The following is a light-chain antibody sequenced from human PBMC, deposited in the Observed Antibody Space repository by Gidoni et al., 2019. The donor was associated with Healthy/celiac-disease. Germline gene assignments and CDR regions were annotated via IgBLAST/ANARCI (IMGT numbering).Light chain of an antibody. J-gene: IGKJ4*01. CDR2: DAS. Sequence: ETVLTQSPATLSLSPGERATLSCRASQSVSSYLAWYQQKPGQAPRLLIYDASNRATGFPARFSGSGSGTDFTLTLSSLEPEDFAVYYCQQRSNWPRLTFGGGTKVEIK. CDR1: QSVSSY. CDR3: QQRSNWPRLT. V-gene: IGKV3-11*01.